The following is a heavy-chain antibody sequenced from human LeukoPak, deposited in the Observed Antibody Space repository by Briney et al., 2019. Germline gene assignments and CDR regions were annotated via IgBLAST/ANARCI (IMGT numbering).Heavy chain of an antibody. J-gene: IGHJ6*03. CDR3: ARCPDFWCDYYYMDV. CDR2: IIPIFGTA. D-gene: IGHD3-3*01. V-gene: IGHV1-69*13. Sequence: SVKVSCKASGGTFSSYAISWVRQAPGQGLEWMGGIIPIFGTANYAQKFQGRVTITADESTSTAYMELSSLRSEDTAVYYCARCPDFWCDYYYMDVWGKGTTVTVSS. CDR1: GGTFSSYA.